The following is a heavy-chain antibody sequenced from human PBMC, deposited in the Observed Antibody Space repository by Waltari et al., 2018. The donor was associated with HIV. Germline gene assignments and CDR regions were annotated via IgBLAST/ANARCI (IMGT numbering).Heavy chain of an antibody. CDR1: GGSVNSASYY. V-gene: IGHV4-61*03. Sequence: QVRLQESGPGLVRPSETLSHTCAVSGGSVNSASYYWRFIRQSPGEGLEWIGNIDYMGSATYNPSLRSRAHCTIDKSQKHISLKMKSMTAADTAIYFCARVTLGAFSSDPTWLDALDIWGRGTVITVSS. J-gene: IGHJ3*02. CDR2: IDYMGSA. D-gene: IGHD3-22*01. CDR3: ARVTLGAFSSDPTWLDALDI.